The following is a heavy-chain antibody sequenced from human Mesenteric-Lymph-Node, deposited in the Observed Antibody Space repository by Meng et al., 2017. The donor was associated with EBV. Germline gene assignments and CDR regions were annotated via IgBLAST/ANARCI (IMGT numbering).Heavy chain of an antibody. CDR1: GGSFGGYF. J-gene: IGHJ5*02. Sequence: QVQLQQWGAGLLQPSETLSLTCGVSGGSFGGYFWSWIRQPPVKGLEWIGEINHGGGAIYNPSLKSRVTISVDTSKNQFSLKLSSVTAADTAVYYCARLGGYASGTYYPIDPWGQGTMVTVSA. CDR3: ARLGGYASGTYYPIDP. CDR2: INHGGGA. V-gene: IGHV4-34*01. D-gene: IGHD3-10*01.